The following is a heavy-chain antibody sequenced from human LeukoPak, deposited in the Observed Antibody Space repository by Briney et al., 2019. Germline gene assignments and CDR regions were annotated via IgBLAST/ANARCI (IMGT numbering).Heavy chain of an antibody. CDR1: GYSISSGYY. J-gene: IGHJ4*02. CDR3: ARRPSGSYYELDY. Sequence: SETLSLTCTVSGYSISSGYYWGWIRPPPGKGLEWIGSIYHSGSTYYNPSLKSRVTISVDTSKNQFSLKLSSVTAADTAVYYCARRPSGSYYELDYWGQGTLVTVSS. CDR2: IYHSGST. V-gene: IGHV4-38-2*02. D-gene: IGHD1-26*01.